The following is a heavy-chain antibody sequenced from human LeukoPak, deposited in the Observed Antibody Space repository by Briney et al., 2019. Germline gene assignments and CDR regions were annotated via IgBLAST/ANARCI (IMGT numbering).Heavy chain of an antibody. CDR1: GGTFSSYA. V-gene: IGHV1-69*04. Sequence: ASVKVSCKASGGTFSSYAISWVRQAPGQGLEWMGRIIPIFGIANYAQKFQGRVTITADKSTSTAYMELSSLRSEDTAVYYCARAEIAAAGTAFDIWGQGTMVIVSS. D-gene: IGHD6-13*01. CDR3: ARAEIAAAGTAFDI. CDR2: IIPIFGIA. J-gene: IGHJ3*02.